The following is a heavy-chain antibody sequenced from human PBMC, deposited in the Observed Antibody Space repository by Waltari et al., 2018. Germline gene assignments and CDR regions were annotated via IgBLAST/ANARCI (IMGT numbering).Heavy chain of an antibody. Sequence: VQLVESGGDLVQPGRSLRLSCAASGSPFHDYAMHWVRQAPGKGLEWVSGINWNSGSTGYADSVKGRFTISRDNAKNSLYLQMNSLRAEDTALYYCTKDSRYNWNLLDFDYWGQGTLVTVSS. D-gene: IGHD1-20*01. J-gene: IGHJ4*02. CDR3: TKDSRYNWNLLDFDY. CDR2: INWNSGST. V-gene: IGHV3-9*01. CDR1: GSPFHDYA.